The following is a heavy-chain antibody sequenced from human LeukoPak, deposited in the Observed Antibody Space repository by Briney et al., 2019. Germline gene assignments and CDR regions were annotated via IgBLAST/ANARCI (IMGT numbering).Heavy chain of an antibody. CDR1: GFTFSSYS. Sequence: GGSLRLSCAASGFTFSSYSMNWVRQAPGKGLEWVSSISSSISYIYYADSVKGRFTISRDNAKNSLYLQMNSLRAEDTAVYFCSGGSIYYYYGMDVWGQGTTVTVSS. CDR3: SGGSIYYYYGMDV. V-gene: IGHV3-21*01. D-gene: IGHD2-15*01. CDR2: ISSSISYI. J-gene: IGHJ6*02.